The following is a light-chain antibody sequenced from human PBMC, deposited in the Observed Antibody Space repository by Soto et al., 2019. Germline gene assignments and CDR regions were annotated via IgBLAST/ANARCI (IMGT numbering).Light chain of an antibody. V-gene: IGLV2-14*01. CDR3: CSFTNSNTGV. J-gene: IGLJ6*01. CDR1: SSDVGRYNH. CDR2: EVS. Sequence: SALTQPASVSGSPGQSITISCTGTSSDVGRYNHVSWYQHHPGKAPKLIISEVSNRPSGVSNRFSGSKSGYTASLTISGLQAEDEADYYCCSFTNSNTGVFGSGTQLTVL.